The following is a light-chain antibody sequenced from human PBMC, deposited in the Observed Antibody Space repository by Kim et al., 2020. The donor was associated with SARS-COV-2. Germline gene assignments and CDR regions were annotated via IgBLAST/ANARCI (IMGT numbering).Light chain of an antibody. CDR1: QSVRSN. CDR3: QQYTNWPPEYT. CDR2: AAS. J-gene: IGKJ2*01. Sequence: EIVMTQSPATLSVSPGERATLSCRASQSVRSNLAWYQQKPSQATRLLIYAASTRATGIPARFSGSGSGTEFTLTISSLQSEDFAVYYCQQYTNWPPEYTFGQGTKLEI. V-gene: IGKV3-15*01.